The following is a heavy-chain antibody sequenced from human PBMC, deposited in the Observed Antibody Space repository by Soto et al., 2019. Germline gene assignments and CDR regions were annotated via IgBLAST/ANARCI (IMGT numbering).Heavy chain of an antibody. CDR1: GFTFSSYA. CDR2: ISGSGGST. J-gene: IGHJ3*02. V-gene: IGHV3-23*01. CDR3: AKSVPKTGYYDSSGYYPGGAFDI. Sequence: GSLRLSCAASGFTFSSYAMSWVRQAPGKGLEWVSAISGSGGSTYYADSVKGRFTISRDNSKNTLYLQMNSLRAEDTAVYYCAKSVPKTGYYDSSGYYPGGAFDIWGQGTMVTVSS. D-gene: IGHD3-22*01.